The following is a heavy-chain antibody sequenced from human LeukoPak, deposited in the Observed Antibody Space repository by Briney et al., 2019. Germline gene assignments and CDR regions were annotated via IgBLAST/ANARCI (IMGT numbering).Heavy chain of an antibody. CDR3: AKYTSGTYYRGLDQ. V-gene: IGHV3-23*01. CDR1: GLTVSSYA. CDR2: IIGTAGNT. J-gene: IGHJ4*02. D-gene: IGHD3-10*01. Sequence: QPGASLLLSCGASGLTVSSYAMSWVRQAPGKGLEWVSTIIGTAGNTYYADSVKGRFTISRDDSKNTVYLQMNRLRAEDTAVYSCAKYTSGTYYRGLDQWGQGTLVTVSS.